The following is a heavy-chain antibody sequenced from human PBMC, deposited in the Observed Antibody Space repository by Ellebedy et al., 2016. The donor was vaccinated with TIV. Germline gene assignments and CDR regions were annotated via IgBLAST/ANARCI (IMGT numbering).Heavy chain of an antibody. V-gene: IGHV1-18*01. CDR3: AAAYCGGDCYGTYYYYYGMDV. CDR2: ISAYNGNT. D-gene: IGHD2-21*02. J-gene: IGHJ6*02. Sequence: ASVKVSXXASGYTFTTYGISWVRQAPGQGLEWMGWISAYNGNTNYAKKLQGRVTMTTDTSTSTAYMELRSLRSDDTAVYYCAAAYCGGDCYGTYYYYYGMDVWGHGTTVTVSS. CDR1: GYTFTTYG.